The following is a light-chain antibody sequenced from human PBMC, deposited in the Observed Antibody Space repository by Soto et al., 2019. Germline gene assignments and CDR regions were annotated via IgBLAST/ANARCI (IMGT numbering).Light chain of an antibody. CDR1: QGISSY. V-gene: IGKV1-9*01. CDR3: QEVNSYPLT. J-gene: IGKJ3*01. CDR2: AAS. Sequence: DIQLTQSPSFLSASVGDRVTITCRASQGISSYLDWYQQKPGKAPKVLIYAASTLQSGVPSRYSRSGSGTEFTLTLSSLQPEDFATHCRQEVNSYPLTFGPGTKVDIK.